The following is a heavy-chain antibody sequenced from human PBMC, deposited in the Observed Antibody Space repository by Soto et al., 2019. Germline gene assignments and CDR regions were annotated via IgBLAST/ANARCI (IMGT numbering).Heavy chain of an antibody. Sequence: SETLSLTCTVSGGSISSYYWSWIRQPAGKGLEWIGRIYTSGSTNYNPSLKSRVTMSVDTSKNQFSLKLSSVTAADTAVYYCARDNNIMVRGVVPIFSNWFDPWGQGTLVTVSS. CDR3: ARDNNIMVRGVVPIFSNWFDP. D-gene: IGHD3-10*01. CDR2: IYTSGST. V-gene: IGHV4-4*07. CDR1: GGSISSYY. J-gene: IGHJ5*02.